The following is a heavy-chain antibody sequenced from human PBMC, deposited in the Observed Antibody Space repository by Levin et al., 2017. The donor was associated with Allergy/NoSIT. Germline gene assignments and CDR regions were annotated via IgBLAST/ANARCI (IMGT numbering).Heavy chain of an antibody. D-gene: IGHD4-17*01. CDR2: MNPNSGNT. J-gene: IGHJ4*02. Sequence: GESLKISCKASGYTFTSYDINWVRQATGQGLEWMGWMNPNSGNTGYAQKFQGRVTMTRNTSISTAYMELSSLRSEDTAVYYCARYRLDYGFDYWGQGTLVTVSS. CDR1: GYTFTSYD. CDR3: ARYRLDYGFDY. V-gene: IGHV1-8*01.